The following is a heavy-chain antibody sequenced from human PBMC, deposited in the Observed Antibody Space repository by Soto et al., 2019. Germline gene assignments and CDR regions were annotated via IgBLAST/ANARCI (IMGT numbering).Heavy chain of an antibody. CDR2: LFHDGTT. CDR3: ARAWTAAAGWAKWFEL. CDR1: DGSLSGADYY. J-gene: IGHJ5*02. Sequence: QLQLQESGPGLVEPSQTLSLTCTVSDGSLSGADYYWSWIRQNPGKGLEWIGYLFHDGTTYYNPSLKSRLTISVDTSKSQFSLMLNPVTAADTAVYYCARAWTAAAGWAKWFELWGQGTLVTVSS. D-gene: IGHD6-13*01. V-gene: IGHV4-31*03.